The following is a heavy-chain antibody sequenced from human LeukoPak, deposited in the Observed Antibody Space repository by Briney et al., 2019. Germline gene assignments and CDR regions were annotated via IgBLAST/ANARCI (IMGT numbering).Heavy chain of an antibody. V-gene: IGHV3-48*03. CDR1: GFTFSSYE. CDR3: ARGRIVGATDY. J-gene: IGHJ4*02. Sequence: GGSLRLSCAASGFTFSSYEMNWVRQAPGKGLEWVSYISSSGSTIYCADSVKGRFTISRDNAKNSLYLQMNSLRAEDTAVYYCARGRIVGATDYWGQGTLVTVSS. CDR2: ISSSGSTI. D-gene: IGHD1-26*01.